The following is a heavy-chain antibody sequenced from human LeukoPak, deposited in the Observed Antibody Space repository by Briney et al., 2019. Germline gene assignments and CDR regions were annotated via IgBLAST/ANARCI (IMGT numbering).Heavy chain of an antibody. D-gene: IGHD3-10*01. CDR3: ARGEEVRGVLRSYWYFDL. V-gene: IGHV4-30-2*01. CDR2: IYHSGST. Sequence: PSETLSLTCAVSGGSISSGGYSWSWIRQPPGKGLEWIGYIYHSGSTYYNPSLKSRVTISVDRSKNQFSLKLSSVTAADTAVYYCARGEEVRGVLRSYWYFDLWGRGTLVTVSS. CDR1: GGSISSGGYS. J-gene: IGHJ2*01.